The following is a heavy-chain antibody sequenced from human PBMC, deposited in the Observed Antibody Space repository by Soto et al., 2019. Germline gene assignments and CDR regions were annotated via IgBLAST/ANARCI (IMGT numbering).Heavy chain of an antibody. D-gene: IGHD6-19*01. V-gene: IGHV3-15*01. CDR3: ATPGSAYYYYYYGMDV. J-gene: IGHJ6*02. Sequence: GGSVRLSXAASGFTFSNAWMSWVRQAPGKGLEWVGRIKSKTDGGTTDYAAPMKGRFTISRDDSKNTLYLQMNSLKTEDTAVYYCATPGSAYYYYYYGMDVWGQGTTVTVSS. CDR2: IKSKTDGGTT. CDR1: GFTFSNAW.